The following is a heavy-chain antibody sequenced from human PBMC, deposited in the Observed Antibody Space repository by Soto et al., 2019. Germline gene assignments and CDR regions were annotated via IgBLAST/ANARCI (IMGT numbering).Heavy chain of an antibody. J-gene: IGHJ4*02. CDR1: GFTFISYG. D-gene: IGHD3-22*01. CDR2: IWYDGSNK. Sequence: GGSLRLSCASSGFTFISYGMHWVRQAPGKGLEWVAVIWYDGSNKYYADSVKGRFTISRDNSKNTLYLQMNSLRAEDTAVYYCARETVRGYSIDYWGQGTLVTVSS. CDR3: ARETVRGYSIDY. V-gene: IGHV3-33*01.